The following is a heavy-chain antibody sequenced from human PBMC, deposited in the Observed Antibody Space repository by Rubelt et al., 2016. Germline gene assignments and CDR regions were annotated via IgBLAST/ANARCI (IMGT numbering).Heavy chain of an antibody. CDR3: ARDLSSLPWNYGTLQH. V-gene: IGHV1-3*01. Sequence: QVQLVQSGAEVKKPGASVKVSCKPSGYTFTSYAMLWLPQAPGQRLGWMGWINAGNGNPKYSQKFQGRGTITREASARTAYMELSSLRAEDTAVYYCARDLSSLPWNYGTLQHWGQGTLVTVSS. CDR2: INAGNGNP. J-gene: IGHJ1*01. D-gene: IGHD1-7*01. CDR1: GYTFTSYA.